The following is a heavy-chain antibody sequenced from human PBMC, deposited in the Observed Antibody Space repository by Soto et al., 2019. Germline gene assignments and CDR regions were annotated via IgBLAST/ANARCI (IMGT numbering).Heavy chain of an antibody. V-gene: IGHV1-18*01. D-gene: IGHD6-13*01. Sequence: QVQLVQSGAEVKKPGASVKVSCKASGYTFTSYGISWLRQAPGHGLEWMGWISAYNGNTNYAQKLQGRVTMTTDTSTSTAYMELRSLRSDDTAVYYCARDSLQQQLVPDAFDIWGQGTMVTVSS. CDR1: GYTFTSYG. J-gene: IGHJ3*02. CDR2: ISAYNGNT. CDR3: ARDSLQQQLVPDAFDI.